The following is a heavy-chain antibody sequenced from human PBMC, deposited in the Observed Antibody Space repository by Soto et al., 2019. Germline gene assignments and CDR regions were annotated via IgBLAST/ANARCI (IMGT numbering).Heavy chain of an antibody. D-gene: IGHD2-21*01. CDR1: GYDFTSYG. J-gene: IGHJ3*02. V-gene: IGHV1-18*01. CDR3: ARGRIVASIHDAFEI. Sequence: QGQVLQSGDEVKKPGASVRVSCRASGYDFTSYGISWVRQDPGQGLEWVSWISAYNGKRDTAQKFQGRVTMTLDKSTDTAHMELGDLTSADTAVYYCARGRIVASIHDAFEIWGQGTMVAVSS. CDR2: ISAYNGKR.